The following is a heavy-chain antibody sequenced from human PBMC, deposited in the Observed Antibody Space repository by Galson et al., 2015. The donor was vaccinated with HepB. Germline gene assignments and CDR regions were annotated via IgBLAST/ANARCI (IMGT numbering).Heavy chain of an antibody. CDR1: GDSVSSNSAA. CDR3: ARGLVDFWSGYIYYYYMDV. V-gene: IGHV6-1*01. D-gene: IGHD3-3*01. J-gene: IGHJ6*03. CDR2: TYYRSKWYN. Sequence: CAISGDSVSSNSAAWNWIRQSPSRGLEWLGRTYYRSKWYNDYAVSVKSRITINPDTSKNQFSLQLNSVTPEDTAVYYCARGLVDFWSGYIYYYYMDVWGKGTTDTVSS.